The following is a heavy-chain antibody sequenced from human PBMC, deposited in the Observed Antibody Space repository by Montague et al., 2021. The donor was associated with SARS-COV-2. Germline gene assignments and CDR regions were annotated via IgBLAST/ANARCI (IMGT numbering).Heavy chain of an antibody. CDR3: ARLIGSGWTDAFDF. Sequence: SETLSLTCVVSGDSVNTNQWTWVRQPPGKGLEWIGHVFYTGSTKYNPSLESRVTISTDTSKNQFALRLNSVSAADTAIYYCARLIGSGWTDAFDFWGQGTMVTVSS. CDR2: VFYTGST. V-gene: IGHV4-59*02. CDR1: GDSVNTNQ. D-gene: IGHD6-19*01. J-gene: IGHJ3*01.